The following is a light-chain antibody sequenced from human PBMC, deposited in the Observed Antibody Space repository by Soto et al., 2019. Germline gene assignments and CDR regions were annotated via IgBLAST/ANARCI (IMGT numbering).Light chain of an antibody. CDR3: QQRNKWPLT. V-gene: IGKV3-11*01. CDR2: EAL. Sequence: ETVLTQSPATLSLSPGERATISCRASRSCSPYLACYQQKPGQATRLLIYEALNRSTGIPASFSGSGSGTDFTLTISRLEPEDFAVYYCQQRNKWPLTFGGGNKVEIK. CDR1: RSCSPY. J-gene: IGKJ4*02.